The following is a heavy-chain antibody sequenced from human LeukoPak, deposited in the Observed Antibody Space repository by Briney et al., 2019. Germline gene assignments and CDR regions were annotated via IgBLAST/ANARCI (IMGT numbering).Heavy chain of an antibody. Sequence: PQTLSLTCTVSGGSISSGDHYWSWIRQPPGRGLEWIGYISYSGHTYYNSSLKSRVTISVDSSKKQFSLNLHSVTAADTAVYYCVRDRSGSYGVSGLDVWGQGTTVTVSS. CDR3: VRDRSGSYGVSGLDV. CDR2: ISYSGHT. D-gene: IGHD1-26*01. CDR1: GGSISSGDHY. J-gene: IGHJ6*02. V-gene: IGHV4-30-4*01.